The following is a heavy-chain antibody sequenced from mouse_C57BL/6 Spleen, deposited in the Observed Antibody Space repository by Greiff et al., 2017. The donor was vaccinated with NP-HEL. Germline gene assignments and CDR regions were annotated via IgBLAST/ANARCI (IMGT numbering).Heavy chain of an antibody. CDR3: TRGDFYYGSNPYAY. V-gene: IGHV1-5*01. Sequence: VQLQQSGTVLARPGASVKMSCKTSGYAFTSYWMHWVKQRPGQGLEWIGAIYPGNSDTSYNQKFKGKAKLTAVTSASTAYMELSSLTNEDSAVYYCTRGDFYYGSNPYAYWGQGTLVTVSA. CDR1: GYAFTSYW. J-gene: IGHJ3*01. CDR2: IYPGNSDT. D-gene: IGHD1-1*01.